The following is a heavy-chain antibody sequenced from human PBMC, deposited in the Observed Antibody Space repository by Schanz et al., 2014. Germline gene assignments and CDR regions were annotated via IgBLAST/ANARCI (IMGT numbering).Heavy chain of an antibody. CDR1: GFIVSSTY. CDR3: AKRNHDMQSLPLDY. V-gene: IGHV3-66*01. CDR2: IYSGVST. Sequence: EVQLVESGGGLAQPGGSQRLSCAASGFIVSSTYMTWVRQAPGKGLEWVSIIYSGVSTYYADSVKGRFTISRDNSKNTLYLQMNSLSAEDTAVYYCAKRNHDMQSLPLDYWGQGTLVIVSS. D-gene: IGHD3-9*01. J-gene: IGHJ4*02.